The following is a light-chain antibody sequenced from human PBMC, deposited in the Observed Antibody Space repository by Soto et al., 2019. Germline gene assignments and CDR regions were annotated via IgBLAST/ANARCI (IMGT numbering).Light chain of an antibody. CDR2: GAS. CDR3: QQYNYRPPKYT. Sequence: EIVMTQSPATLSVSPGERATLSCRASQSVSSNLAWYQQKPGQAPRLLIYGASTRATGIPGRFSGSGSGTEFTLTISSLQSEDFAIYYCQQYNYRPPKYTFGQGTKLEIK. CDR1: QSVSSN. J-gene: IGKJ2*01. V-gene: IGKV3-15*01.